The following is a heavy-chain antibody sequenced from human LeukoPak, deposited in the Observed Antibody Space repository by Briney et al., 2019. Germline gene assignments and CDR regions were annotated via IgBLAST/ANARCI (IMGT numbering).Heavy chain of an antibody. J-gene: IGHJ4*02. D-gene: IGHD5-18*01. CDR1: GGSVSSGSYY. V-gene: IGHV4-61*01. CDR2: IYYSGST. CDR3: AADRTAHYFDY. Sequence: SETLSLTCTVSGGSVSSGSYYWSWIRQPPGKGLEWIGYIYYSGSTYYNPSLKSRVTISVDTSKNQFSLKLSSVTAADTAVYYCAADRTAHYFDYWGQGTLVTVSS.